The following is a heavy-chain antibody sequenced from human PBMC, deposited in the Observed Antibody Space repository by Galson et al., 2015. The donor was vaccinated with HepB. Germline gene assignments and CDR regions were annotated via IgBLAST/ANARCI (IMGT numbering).Heavy chain of an antibody. D-gene: IGHD3-22*01. J-gene: IGHJ4*02. CDR2: ISSSSSYI. V-gene: IGHV3-21*01. Sequence: SLRLSCAASGFTFSSYSMNWVRQAPGKGLEWVSSISSSSSYIYYADSVKGRFTISRDNAKNSLYLQMNSLRAEDTAVYYCARENYDSSGHFDYWGQGTLVTVSS. CDR3: ARENYDSSGHFDY. CDR1: GFTFSSYS.